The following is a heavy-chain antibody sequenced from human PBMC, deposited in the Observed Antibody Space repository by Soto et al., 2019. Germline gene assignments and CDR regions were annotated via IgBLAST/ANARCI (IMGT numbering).Heavy chain of an antibody. J-gene: IGHJ4*02. D-gene: IGHD4-17*01. CDR3: ARAYGDYSPDH. Sequence: QVQLVDSGGGVVQSGRSLTLSCVTSGFTFSDYAMHWVRQAPGKGLEWVALIWYDGSKRYYVDSVKGRFTVSRDNSKNTVYLQMSSLRAEDTAVYYCARAYGDYSPDHWGQGTLVTVSS. CDR2: IWYDGSKR. CDR1: GFTFSDYA. V-gene: IGHV3-33*01.